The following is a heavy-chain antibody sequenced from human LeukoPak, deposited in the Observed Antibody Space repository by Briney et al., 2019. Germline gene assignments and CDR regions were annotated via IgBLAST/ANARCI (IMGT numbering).Heavy chain of an antibody. CDR2: IGGSGGST. D-gene: IGHD2-15*01. Sequence: GGSLRLSCAASGFTFSSYAMSWVRQAPGKGLEWVSAIGGSGGSTYYADSVKGRFTIFRDNSKNTLYLQMNSLRAEDTAVYYCAKGRYCSGGSCYFSYYYYGMDVWGQGTTVTVSS. CDR3: AKGRYCSGGSCYFSYYYYGMDV. CDR1: GFTFSSYA. J-gene: IGHJ6*02. V-gene: IGHV3-23*01.